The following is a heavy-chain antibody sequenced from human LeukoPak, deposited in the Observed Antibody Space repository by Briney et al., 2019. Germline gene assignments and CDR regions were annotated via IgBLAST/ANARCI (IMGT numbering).Heavy chain of an antibody. CDR3: ARGSRDGSGSYYRHFDY. CDR2: IYSGGGT. J-gene: IGHJ4*02. D-gene: IGHD3-10*01. Sequence: GSLRLSCAASGFTVSSNYLSWVRQAPGKGLEWVSVIYSGGGTYYADSVKGRFTISRDNSKNTVYLQMNSLRAEGTAVYYCARGSRDGSGSYYRHFDYWGQGTLVTVSS. V-gene: IGHV3-53*01. CDR1: GFTVSSNY.